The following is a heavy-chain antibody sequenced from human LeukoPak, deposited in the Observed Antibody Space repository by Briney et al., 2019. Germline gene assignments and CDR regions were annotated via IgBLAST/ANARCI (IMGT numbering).Heavy chain of an antibody. J-gene: IGHJ4*02. CDR3: ATDSSGWHQIDY. V-gene: IGHV1-3*01. Sequence: ASVKVSCKASGYTFTSYAMHWVRQAPGQRLEWMGWINAGNGNTKYSQKLQGRVTITRDTSASTAYMELSSLRSEDTAVYYCATDSSGWHQIDYWGQGTLVTVSS. CDR1: GYTFTSYA. CDR2: INAGNGNT. D-gene: IGHD6-19*01.